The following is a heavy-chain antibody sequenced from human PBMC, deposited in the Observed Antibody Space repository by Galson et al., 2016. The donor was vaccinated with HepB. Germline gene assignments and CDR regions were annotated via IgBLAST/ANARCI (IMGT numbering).Heavy chain of an antibody. V-gene: IGHV4-59*01. CDR3: ARDDSGGWYGFHYGMDV. Sequence: TLSLTCTVSGASISGYYLSWIRQPPGKGLEWIGYIYYSGRTNYNPSLKSRVTISVDTPRNQFSLKLSSVTAADTAVYYCARDDSGGWYGFHYGMDVWGQGTTVTVSS. D-gene: IGHD6-19*01. J-gene: IGHJ6*02. CDR1: GASISGYY. CDR2: IYYSGRT.